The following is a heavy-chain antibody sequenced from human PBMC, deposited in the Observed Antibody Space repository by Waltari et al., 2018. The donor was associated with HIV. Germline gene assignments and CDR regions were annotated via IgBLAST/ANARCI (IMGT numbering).Heavy chain of an antibody. V-gene: IGHV3-23*01. CDR1: GFTFGSFA. Sequence: EVQLLDSGGGWVQPGGSLRLSCAASGFTFGSFAMSWVRQAPGKGPEWVSGTSASGGTTYYADSVKGRFTISRDNSKNTLYLQMNRLRAEDTAVYYCAKAPLRRSSVGGEVPSHFEYWGQGTLVTVSS. CDR3: AKAPLRRSSVGGEVPSHFEY. D-gene: IGHD3-10*01. CDR2: TSASGGTT. J-gene: IGHJ4*02.